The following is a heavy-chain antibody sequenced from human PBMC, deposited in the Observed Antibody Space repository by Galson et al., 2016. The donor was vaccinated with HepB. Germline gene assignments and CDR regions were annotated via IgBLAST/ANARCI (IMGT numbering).Heavy chain of an antibody. J-gene: IGHJ6*02. Sequence: SVKVSCKASGYTFTAYYIHWVRQAPGQGLEWLGWINPNSGGTKYPQRFQGWVTLTRDTSMSTVYLELSRLKAHDTAVYYCARDGSLAPAEVDPFYYFGMDVWGQGTTVTVSS. CDR3: ARDGSLAPAEVDPFYYFGMDV. V-gene: IGHV1-2*04. CDR2: INPNSGGT. CDR1: GYTFTAYY. D-gene: IGHD2-2*01.